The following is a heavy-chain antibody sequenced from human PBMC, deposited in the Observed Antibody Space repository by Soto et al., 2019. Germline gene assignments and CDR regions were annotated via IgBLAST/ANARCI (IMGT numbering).Heavy chain of an antibody. D-gene: IGHD1-26*01. Sequence: ASVNVSCEASGYTFTSYGISWVRQSPGQGLEWMGWISAYNGNTNYAQKLQGRVTMTTDTSTSTAYMELRSLRSDDTAVYYCARGGSYPPSNNWFDPWGQGTLVTVSS. J-gene: IGHJ5*02. CDR2: ISAYNGNT. CDR1: GYTFTSYG. V-gene: IGHV1-18*01. CDR3: ARGGSYPPSNNWFDP.